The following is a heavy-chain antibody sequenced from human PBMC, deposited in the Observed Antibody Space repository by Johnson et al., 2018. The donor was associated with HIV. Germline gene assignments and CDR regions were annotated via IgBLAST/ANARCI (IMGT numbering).Heavy chain of an antibody. CDR3: ARDKVGVSAFDI. D-gene: IGHD3-16*01. V-gene: IGHV3-7*03. CDR2: IKQDGSEK. CDR1: GFTFSSYA. Sequence: VQLVESGGGLVQPGGSLRLSCAASGFTFSSYAMSWVRQAPGKGLEWVANIKQDGSEKYYADSVKGRFTISRDNSKNTLYLQMNSLRAEDTAVYYCARDKVGVSAFDIWGQGTMVTVSS. J-gene: IGHJ3*02.